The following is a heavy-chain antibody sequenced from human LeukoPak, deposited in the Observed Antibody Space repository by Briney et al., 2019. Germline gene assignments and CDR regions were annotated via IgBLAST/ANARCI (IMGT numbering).Heavy chain of an antibody. D-gene: IGHD5/OR15-5a*01. V-gene: IGHV4-59*08. CDR1: GCSLSRYY. CDR3: ARHDPVRLYLRGLDV. CDR2: IDSGEHT. J-gene: IGHJ6*02. Sequence: PSGTLSLTCTVTGCSLSRYYWSCSRQPPGQGLEWIGYIDSGEHTLYHPSLKIRVTMSVDTSRIQFSMKLRSVAAADTAVYYCARHDPVRLYLRGLDVWGQGTMVTVSS.